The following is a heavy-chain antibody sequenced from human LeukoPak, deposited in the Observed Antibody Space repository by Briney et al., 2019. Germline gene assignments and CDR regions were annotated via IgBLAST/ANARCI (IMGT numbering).Heavy chain of an antibody. CDR3: ARSGGSYEPFDF. D-gene: IGHD3-16*01. V-gene: IGHV3-48*03. J-gene: IGHJ4*02. Sequence: PGGSLRLSCEASGFIFSSFELNWVRQAPGKGLEWVAHISDKEDIIYADSVKGRFAISRDNAKNSQYLQMTSLRADDTGVYYCARSGGSYEPFDFWGQGTLVTVSS. CDR2: ISDKEDI. CDR1: GFIFSSFE.